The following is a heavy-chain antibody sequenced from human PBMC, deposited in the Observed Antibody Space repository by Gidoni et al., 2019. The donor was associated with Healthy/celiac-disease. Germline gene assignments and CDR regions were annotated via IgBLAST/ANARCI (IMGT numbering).Heavy chain of an antibody. CDR2: ISHDGSNK. CDR1: GFTFSSSA. J-gene: IGHJ4*02. V-gene: IGHV3-30-3*01. CDR3: ARDSQQLVLQWLVLDY. D-gene: IGHD6-13*01. Sequence: QVQLVESGGGVVQPGRSLRLSGTASGFTFSSSAMHWVRQAPGEGLEWVAVISHDGSNKYYADSVKGRFTISRDNSKNTLYLRMNSLRAEDTAVYYCARDSQQLVLQWLVLDYWGQGTLVTVSS.